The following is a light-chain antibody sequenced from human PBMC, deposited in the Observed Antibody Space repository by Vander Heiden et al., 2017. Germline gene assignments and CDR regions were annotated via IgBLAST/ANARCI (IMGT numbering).Light chain of an antibody. V-gene: IGKV4-1*01. CDR1: QSVLYSSNNKNY. J-gene: IGKJ1*01. CDR2: WAS. Sequence: DIVMTQSPDSLAVSLGERATINCKSSQSVLYSSNNKNYLAWYQQKPGQPPKLLIYWASTRESGVPDRFSGSGSGTDFTLTISSLQAEDVAVYYCQQDDNTPYVFGQGTEVEIK. CDR3: QQDDNTPYV.